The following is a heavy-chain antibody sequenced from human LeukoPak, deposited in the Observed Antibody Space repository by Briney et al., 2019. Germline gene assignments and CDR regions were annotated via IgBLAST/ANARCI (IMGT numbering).Heavy chain of an antibody. D-gene: IGHD1-26*01. J-gene: IGHJ4*02. CDR2: IYYISNT. CDR1: GASVGSVGYY. V-gene: IGHV4-61*08. CDR3: ARTQSQSGSYRYYFGY. Sequence: SETLSLTCTVSGASVGSVGYYWSWIRQPPGGGLEWIGYIYYISNTNYNPSLKSRVTMSVDPSKNQFSLKLNSVTAADTAVYYCARTQSQSGSYRYYFGYWGQRTLVTVSS.